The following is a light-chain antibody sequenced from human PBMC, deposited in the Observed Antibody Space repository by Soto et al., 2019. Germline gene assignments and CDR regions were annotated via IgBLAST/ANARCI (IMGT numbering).Light chain of an antibody. CDR1: QSVDTTF. CDR2: GAS. Sequence: PGPRATLSCRASQSVDTTFFAWYQKKPGQAPRLLIHGASKRATGIPDRFSGSGSGTDFTLIISRLEPEDFAVYYCQQYMSSVTFGQGTKVEIK. J-gene: IGKJ1*01. CDR3: QQYMSSVT. V-gene: IGKV3-20*01.